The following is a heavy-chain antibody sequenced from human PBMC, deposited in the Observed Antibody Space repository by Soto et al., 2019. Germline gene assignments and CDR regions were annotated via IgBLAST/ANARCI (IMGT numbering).Heavy chain of an antibody. D-gene: IGHD3-10*01. V-gene: IGHV3-15*01. CDR1: GFTFSNAW. J-gene: IGHJ3*02. Sequence: EVQLVESGGGLVKPGGSLRLSCAASGFTFSNAWMSWVRQAPGKGLEWVGRIKSKTDGGTTDYAAPVKGRFTISRDDSKNTLYLQMNSLKTEDTDVYYCTTDHPVLLGDSRLAAFDIWGQGTMVTVSS. CDR3: TTDHPVLLGDSRLAAFDI. CDR2: IKSKTDGGTT.